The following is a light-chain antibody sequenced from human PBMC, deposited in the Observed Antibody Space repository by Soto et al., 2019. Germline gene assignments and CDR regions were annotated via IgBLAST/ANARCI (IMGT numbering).Light chain of an antibody. CDR2: DVT. CDR3: CSFAGISTFVG. Sequence: QSALTQPRSVSGSPGQSVTISCTGTSSDVGGYNYVSWYQQHPGKAPKLIIYDVTKRPSGVPDRFSGSKSGNTASLTISGLQAEDEADYLCCSFAGISTFVGLGGGTKLTVL. CDR1: SSDVGGYNY. V-gene: IGLV2-11*01. J-gene: IGLJ3*02.